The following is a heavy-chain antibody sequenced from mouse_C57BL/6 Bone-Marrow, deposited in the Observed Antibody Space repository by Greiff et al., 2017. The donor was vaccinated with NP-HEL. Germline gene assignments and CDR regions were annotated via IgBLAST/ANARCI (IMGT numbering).Heavy chain of an antibody. CDR1: GYTFTSYW. V-gene: IGHV1-61*01. J-gene: IGHJ2*01. Sequence: QVQLQQPGAELVRPGSSVKLSCKASGYTFTSYWMDWVKQRPGQGLEWIGNIYPSDSETHYNQKFKDKATLTVDKSSSKAYMQLSSLTSEDSAVYYCARGYDYDGYYFDYWGQGTTLTVSS. CDR3: ARGYDYDGYYFDY. CDR2: IYPSDSET. D-gene: IGHD2-4*01.